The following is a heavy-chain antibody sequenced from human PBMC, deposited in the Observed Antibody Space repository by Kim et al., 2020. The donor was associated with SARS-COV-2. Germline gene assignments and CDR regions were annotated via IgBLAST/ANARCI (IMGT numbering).Heavy chain of an antibody. CDR1: GYTFTSYY. CDR2: INPSGGST. CDR3: ASDLCSPGGSCYGDAFEI. V-gene: IGHV1-46*01. Sequence: ASVKVSCKASGYTFTSYYMHWVRQAPGQGLEWMGIINPSGGSTSYAQKFQGRVTMTRETSTSTVYMELSSLRSEDTAVYYCASDLCSPGGSCYGDAFEIWGQRTMVTVSS. D-gene: IGHD2-15*01. J-gene: IGHJ3*02.